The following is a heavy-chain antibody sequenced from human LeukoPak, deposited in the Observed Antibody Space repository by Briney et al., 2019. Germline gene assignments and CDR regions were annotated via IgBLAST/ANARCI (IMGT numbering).Heavy chain of an antibody. Sequence: SETLYLTCNVSGVSLNNYYWTWVRQSPGQGLEWIGYIFDIGNTNYNPSLMSRATISLVRSKNLFSLRLNSVTAADTAVYYCAKGMMPDWFDPWGQGTLVTVS. D-gene: IGHD2-2*01. CDR1: GVSLNNYY. V-gene: IGHV4-59*01. CDR3: AKGMMPDWFDP. J-gene: IGHJ5*02. CDR2: IFDIGNT.